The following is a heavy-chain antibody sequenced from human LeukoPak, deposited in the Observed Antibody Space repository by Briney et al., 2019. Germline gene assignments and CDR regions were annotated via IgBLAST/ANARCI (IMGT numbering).Heavy chain of an antibody. V-gene: IGHV4-4*02. CDR3: ARGSYSNNRD. D-gene: IGHD6-13*01. J-gene: IGHJ4*02. CDR2: IYHSGST. Sequence: PSETLSLTCAVSGGSISSSNWWSWVRQPPGKGLEWIGEIYHSGSTNYNPSLKSRVTISVDTSKNQFSLKLSSMTAADTAVYYCARGSYSNNRDWGQGTLVTVSS. CDR1: GGSISSSNW.